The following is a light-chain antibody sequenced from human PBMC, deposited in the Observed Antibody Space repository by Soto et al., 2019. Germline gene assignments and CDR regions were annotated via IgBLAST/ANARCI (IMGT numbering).Light chain of an antibody. Sequence: QSVLTQPPSSSGTPGQRVTISCSGSSSNIGSNYVYWYQQLPGTAPKLLIYRNNQRPSGVPDRFSGSKSGTSASLAISGLRSEDEADSYCAAWDDSLSGLYVFGTGTKVTVL. CDR2: RNN. V-gene: IGLV1-47*01. CDR1: SSNIGSNY. CDR3: AAWDDSLSGLYV. J-gene: IGLJ1*01.